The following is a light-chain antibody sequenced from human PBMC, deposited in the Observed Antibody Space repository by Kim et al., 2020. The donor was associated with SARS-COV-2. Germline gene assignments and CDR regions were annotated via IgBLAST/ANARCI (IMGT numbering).Light chain of an antibody. CDR1: VLATKY. Sequence: SYELTQPSSVSVSPGQTATITCSGDVLATKYSRWFQQKPGQAPPLLIYRDTERPSGIPERFSGSNSGTTVTLTISGAQVEDEADYFCYSATDNYLVFGGGTQLTVL. CDR2: RDT. J-gene: IGLJ3*02. V-gene: IGLV3-27*01. CDR3: YSATDNYLV.